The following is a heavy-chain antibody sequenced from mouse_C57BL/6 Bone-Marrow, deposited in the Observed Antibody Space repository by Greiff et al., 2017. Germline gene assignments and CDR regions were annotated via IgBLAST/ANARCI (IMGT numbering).Heavy chain of an antibody. Sequence: QVQLQQPGAELVKPGASVKLSCKASGYTFTSYWMHWVKQRPGPGLEWIGRIDPNSGGTRYNEKFKSKATLTVDKPSSTAYMQLSSLTSEDSAVYYCARSGILLLRGGDFYFDYWGQGTTLTVSS. CDR3: ARSGILLLRGGDFYFDY. J-gene: IGHJ2*01. D-gene: IGHD1-1*01. CDR1: GYTFTSYW. CDR2: IDPNSGGT. V-gene: IGHV1-72*01.